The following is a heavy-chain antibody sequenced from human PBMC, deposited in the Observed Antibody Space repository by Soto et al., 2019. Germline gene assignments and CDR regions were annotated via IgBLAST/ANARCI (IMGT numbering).Heavy chain of an antibody. CDR3: AREGYYDFWSGIYYYYGMDV. D-gene: IGHD3-3*01. CDR2: ISYDGSNK. Sequence: QVQLVESGGGVVQPGRSLRLSCAASGFTFSSYAMHWVRQAPGKGLEWVAVISYDGSNKYYADSVKGRFTIPRDNSKNTLYLQMNSLRAEDTAVYYCAREGYYDFWSGIYYYYGMDVWGQGTTVTVSS. CDR1: GFTFSSYA. V-gene: IGHV3-30-3*01. J-gene: IGHJ6*02.